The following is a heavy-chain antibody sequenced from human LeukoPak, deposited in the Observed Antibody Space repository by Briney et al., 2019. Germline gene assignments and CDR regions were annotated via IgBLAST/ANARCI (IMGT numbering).Heavy chain of an antibody. CDR2: ISGSGGNT. CDR3: AKSIVVVPAAIDY. V-gene: IGHV3-23*01. CDR1: GFTFNNYA. D-gene: IGHD2-2*01. Sequence: PGGSLRLSCAASGFTFNNYAMSWVRQAPGKGLEWVSAISGSGGNTHYADSVMGRFSISRDNSKNTLYLQMNSLRVEDTAVYYCAKSIVVVPAAIDYWGQGTLVTVSS. J-gene: IGHJ4*02.